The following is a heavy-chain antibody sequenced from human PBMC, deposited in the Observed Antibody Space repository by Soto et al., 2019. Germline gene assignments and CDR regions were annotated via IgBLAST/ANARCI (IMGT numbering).Heavy chain of an antibody. CDR3: ARGPSYSDSYFDH. J-gene: IGHJ4*02. Sequence: GGTLRLSCAAAEFTFSNYAMHWVRQAPGKGLQWLAVISYDGNNKYYADSVEGRFTISRDNSKNTVYLQMNSLRLEDTAVYYCARGPSYSDSYFDHWGQGTLVTVSS. D-gene: IGHD4-17*01. CDR2: ISYDGNNK. V-gene: IGHV3-30*03. CDR1: EFTFSNYA.